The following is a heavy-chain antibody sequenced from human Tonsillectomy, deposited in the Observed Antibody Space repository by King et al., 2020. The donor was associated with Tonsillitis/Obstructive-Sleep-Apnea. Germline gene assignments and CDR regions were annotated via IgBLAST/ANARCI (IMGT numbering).Heavy chain of an antibody. J-gene: IGHJ6*03. CDR3: ASLTRGSGWSVYYYYYRYV. Sequence: VQLQESGPGLVKPSETLSLTCTVSGGSISSYYWSWIRKPPGKGLEWIGYIYYSGSTNYNPSLKSRVTISVDTSKNQFSLKLSSVTAADTAVYYCASLTRGSGWSVYYYYYRYVWGKGTPVTVSS. CDR2: IYYSGST. V-gene: IGHV4-59*08. CDR1: GGSISSYY. D-gene: IGHD6-19*01.